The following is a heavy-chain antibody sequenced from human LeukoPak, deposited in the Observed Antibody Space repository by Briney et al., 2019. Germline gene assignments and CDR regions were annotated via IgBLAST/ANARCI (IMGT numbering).Heavy chain of an antibody. Sequence: NPSETLSLTCAVYGGSFSGYYWSWIRQPPGKGLEWIGEINHSGSTNYNPSLKSRVTISVDTSKNQFSLKLSSVTAADTAVYCCARGQTTVIYYYYGMDVWGQGTTVTVSS. CDR3: ARGQTTVIYYYYGMDV. CDR1: GGSFSGYY. CDR2: INHSGST. V-gene: IGHV4-34*01. J-gene: IGHJ6*02. D-gene: IGHD4-17*01.